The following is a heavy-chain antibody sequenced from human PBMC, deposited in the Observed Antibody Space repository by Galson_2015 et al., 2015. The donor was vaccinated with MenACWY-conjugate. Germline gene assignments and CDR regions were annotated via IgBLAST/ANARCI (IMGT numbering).Heavy chain of an antibody. CDR1: GGPLSGYY. Sequence: ETLSLTCGVLGGPLSGYYWNWIRQAPGKGLEWIGEIRRGGITNYNPSLKGRVTISGDTSTNQISLHLTSVTAADTAVYYCATWRGYIYGFGRDFWGQGTRVTVSS. CDR3: ATWRGYIYGFGRDF. D-gene: IGHD3-3*01. V-gene: IGHV4-34*01. CDR2: IRRGGIT. J-gene: IGHJ4*02.